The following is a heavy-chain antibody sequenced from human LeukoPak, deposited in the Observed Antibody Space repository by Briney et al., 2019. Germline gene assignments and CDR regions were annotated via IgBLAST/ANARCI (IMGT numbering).Heavy chain of an antibody. D-gene: IGHD6-19*01. CDR1: GFTVSTTY. CDR3: AKDGARWLVYFDY. V-gene: IGHV3-53*01. CDR2: IYVDGRT. Sequence: GGSLRLSCAASGFTVSTTYMSWVRQAPGKGLEWVSLIYVDGRTYYADSVKGRVTISRDNSKNTLSLQMNSLRAEDTALYYCAKDGARWLVYFDYWGQGTLVTASS. J-gene: IGHJ4*02.